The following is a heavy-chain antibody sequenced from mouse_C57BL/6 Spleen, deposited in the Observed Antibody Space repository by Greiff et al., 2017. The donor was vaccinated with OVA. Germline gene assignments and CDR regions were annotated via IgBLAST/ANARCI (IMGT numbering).Heavy chain of an antibody. V-gene: IGHV5-17*01. CDR2: ISSGSSTI. J-gene: IGHJ2*01. CDR1: GFTFSDYG. D-gene: IGHD2-5*01. Sequence: EVMLVESGGGLVKPGGSLKLSCAASGFTFSDYGMHWVRQAPEKGLEWVAYISSGSSTIYYADTVKGRFTISRDNAKNTLFLQMTSLRSEDTAMYYCATGYSNYGGYFDYWGQGTTLTVSS. CDR3: ATGYSNYGGYFDY.